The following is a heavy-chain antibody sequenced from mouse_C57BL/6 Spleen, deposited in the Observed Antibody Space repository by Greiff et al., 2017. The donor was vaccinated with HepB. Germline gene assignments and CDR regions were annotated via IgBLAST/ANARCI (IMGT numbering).Heavy chain of an antibody. V-gene: IGHV1-69*01. J-gene: IGHJ2*01. CDR1: GYTFTSYW. Sequence: QVQLQQPGAELVMPGASVKLSCKASGYTFTSYWMHWVKQRPGQGLEWIGEIDPSDSYTNYNQKFTGKSTLTVDKSSSTAYMQLSSLTSEDSAVYYCARSTTVVATEYYFDYWGQGTTLTVSS. CDR2: IDPSDSYT. D-gene: IGHD1-1*01. CDR3: ARSTTVVATEYYFDY.